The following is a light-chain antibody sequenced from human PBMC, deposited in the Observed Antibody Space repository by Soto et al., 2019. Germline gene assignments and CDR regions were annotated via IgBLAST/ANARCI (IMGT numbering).Light chain of an antibody. CDR1: QSVDSSY. CDR3: QEYGDSSWT. Sequence: EIVLTQSPGTLSLSPGERATLSCRAGQSVDSSYLARYQQKPGQAPRLLIYGASSRATGIPDRFSGSGSGTDFTLTISRLAPEDFAVYYCQEYGDSSWTFGQGTRVEIK. J-gene: IGKJ1*01. CDR2: GAS. V-gene: IGKV3-20*01.